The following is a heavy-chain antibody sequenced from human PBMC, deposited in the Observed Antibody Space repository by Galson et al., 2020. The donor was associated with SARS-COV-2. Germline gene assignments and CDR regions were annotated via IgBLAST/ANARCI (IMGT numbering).Heavy chain of an antibody. CDR2: IRGGGTIT. V-gene: IGHV3-23*01. CDR1: GFTFNTCA. D-gene: IGHD6-19*01. Sequence: GGSLRLSCEASGFTFNTCALTWVRQGAGKGLEWVASIRGGGTITYYADSVEGRFTISRDNSKNTLYLQMNNLRAEDTAVYFCAKSPVGYSSGTNLSGDFDFWGQGTMVTVSS. CDR3: AKSPVGYSSGTNLSGDFDF. J-gene: IGHJ3*01.